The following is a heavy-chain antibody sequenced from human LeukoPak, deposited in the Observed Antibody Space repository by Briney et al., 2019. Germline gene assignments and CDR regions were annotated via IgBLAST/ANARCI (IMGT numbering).Heavy chain of an antibody. CDR3: ASQGYDSTGLLDY. V-gene: IGHV4-38-2*02. CDR2: IYHSGST. CDR1: DYSISSGYY. D-gene: IGHD3-22*01. J-gene: IGHJ4*02. Sequence: SETLSLTCTVSDYSISSGYYWGWIRQPPGEGLEWIGSIYHSGSTYYNPSLKSRVSISVDTSKNQFSLKLSSVTAADTAVYYCASQGYDSTGLLDYWGQGTLVTVSS.